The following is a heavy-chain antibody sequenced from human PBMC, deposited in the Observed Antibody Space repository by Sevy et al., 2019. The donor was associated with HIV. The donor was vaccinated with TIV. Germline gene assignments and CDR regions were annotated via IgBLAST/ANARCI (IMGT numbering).Heavy chain of an antibody. CDR2: ISGSGGST. CDR3: AKAAILRTPFPTGFCDI. Sequence: GGSLRLSCAASGFTFSSYAMSWVRQAPGKGLEWVSAISGSGGSTYYADSVKGRFTISRDNSKNTLYLQMNSLRAEDTAVYYCAKAAILRTPFPTGFCDIWGQGTMVTVSS. V-gene: IGHV3-23*01. J-gene: IGHJ3*02. CDR1: GFTFSSYA. D-gene: IGHD3-3*01.